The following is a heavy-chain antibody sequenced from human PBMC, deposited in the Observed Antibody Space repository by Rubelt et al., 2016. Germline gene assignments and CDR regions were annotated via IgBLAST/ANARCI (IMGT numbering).Heavy chain of an antibody. CDR2: YSGST. V-gene: IGHV4-59*12. Sequence: YSGSTNYNPSLKSRVTISVDTSKNQFSLKLSSVTAADTAVYYCARALPPPLRPGIAVAGPDYWGQGTLVTVSS. D-gene: IGHD6-19*01. CDR3: ARALPPPLRPGIAVAGPDY. J-gene: IGHJ4*02.